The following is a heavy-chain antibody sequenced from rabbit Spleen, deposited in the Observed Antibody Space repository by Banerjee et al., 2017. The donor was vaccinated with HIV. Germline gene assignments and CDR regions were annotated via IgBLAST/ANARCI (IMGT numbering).Heavy chain of an antibody. CDR1: GFSFSSGYD. D-gene: IGHD4-2*01. CDR3: ARGDTAGYAGDAYSDIYFNL. V-gene: IGHV1S43*01. CDR2: IYTGNGST. Sequence: QQQLVESGGGLVKPGASLTLTCKASGFSFSSGYDMCWVRQAPGKGLEWIACIYTGNGSTWYASWVNGRFTISRSTSLNTVDLKMTSLTAADTATYFCARGDTAGYAGDAYSDIYFNLWGQGTLVTV. J-gene: IGHJ4*01.